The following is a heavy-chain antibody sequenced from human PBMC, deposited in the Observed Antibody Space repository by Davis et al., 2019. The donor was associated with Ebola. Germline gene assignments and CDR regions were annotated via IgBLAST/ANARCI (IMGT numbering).Heavy chain of an antibody. CDR2: ITLNSGTT. D-gene: IGHD3-10*01. Sequence: PGGSLRLSFATSGPTFDDYAMPWFRQAPGKGLEWVSGITLNSGTTAYADSVKGRLTISRDNAKDPLYLQMNSMRTEDTAFYYCAKDFYGSGSYIDAWGQGTLVAVSS. J-gene: IGHJ5*02. V-gene: IGHV3-9*01. CDR3: AKDFYGSGSYIDA. CDR1: GPTFDDYA.